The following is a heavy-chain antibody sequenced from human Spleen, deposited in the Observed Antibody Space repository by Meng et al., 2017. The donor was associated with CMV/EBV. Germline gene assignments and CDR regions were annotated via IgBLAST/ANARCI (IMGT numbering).Heavy chain of an antibody. Sequence: GESLKISCAASGLSFSSYSMNWVRQAPGKGLEWVSSISGSSSYKYYADSVKGRFTISRDNAKNSLYLQMNSLRGEDTAVYYCARGATIFGVVNWAFDYWGQGTLVPSPQ. V-gene: IGHV3-21*01. CDR2: ISGSSSYK. CDR1: GLSFSSYS. J-gene: IGHJ4*02. CDR3: ARGATIFGVVNWAFDY. D-gene: IGHD3-3*01.